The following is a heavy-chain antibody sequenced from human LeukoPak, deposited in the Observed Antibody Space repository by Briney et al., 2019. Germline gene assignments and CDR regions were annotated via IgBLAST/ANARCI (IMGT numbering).Heavy chain of an antibody. V-gene: IGHV1-2*02. CDR1: GYTFTGPS. CDR3: ARDNNWGPDY. D-gene: IGHD7-27*01. CDR2: IKPDTGVT. Sequence: GASVKVSCKASGYTFTGPSMLWVRQPPGQGLEWMGWIKPDTGVTYYAQNFQGRFTMTTDTSISTVYMELSSLRSDDTAVYYCARDNNWGPDYWGQGTLVTVSS. J-gene: IGHJ4*02.